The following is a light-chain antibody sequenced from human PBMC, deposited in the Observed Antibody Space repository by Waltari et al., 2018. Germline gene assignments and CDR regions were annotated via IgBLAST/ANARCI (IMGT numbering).Light chain of an antibody. CDR2: DND. Sequence: QSVLTQPPSVSAAPGQKVTISCSGSSSNIGATYVSWYHQLPGAAPKLLIYDNDERPSGIPDRFSGSKSGTSATLGITGLQTGDEADYYCGAWDTSLSAYVFGSGTKVTVL. CDR1: SSNIGATY. CDR3: GAWDTSLSAYV. V-gene: IGLV1-51*01. J-gene: IGLJ1*01.